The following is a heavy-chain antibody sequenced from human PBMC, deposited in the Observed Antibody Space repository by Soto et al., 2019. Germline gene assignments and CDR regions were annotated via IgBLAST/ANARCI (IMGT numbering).Heavy chain of an antibody. J-gene: IGHJ4*02. CDR2: IYHSGST. Sequence: QLQLQESGSGLVKPSQTLSLTCAVSGGSISSGGYSWSWIRQLPGKGLEWIGYIYHSGSTYYNPSLKSRVTISVDRSKIQFSLKLSSVTAADTAVYYCARASILWYFDYWGQGTLVTVSS. CDR3: ARASILWYFDY. D-gene: IGHD2-21*01. CDR1: GGSISSGGYS. V-gene: IGHV4-30-2*01.